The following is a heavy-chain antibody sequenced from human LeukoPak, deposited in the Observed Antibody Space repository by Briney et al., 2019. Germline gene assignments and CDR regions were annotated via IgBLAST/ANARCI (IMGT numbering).Heavy chain of an antibody. J-gene: IGHJ4*02. CDR1: GGSISGYY. Sequence: SETLSLTCTVSGGSISGYYWGWIRQPPGKGLEWIGSIYHSGSTYYNPSLKSRVTISVDTSKNQFSLKLSSVTAADTAVYYCARDSEKYCSGGSCFQIGYWGQGTLVTVSS. CDR2: IYHSGST. D-gene: IGHD2-15*01. V-gene: IGHV4-38-2*02. CDR3: ARDSEKYCSGGSCFQIGY.